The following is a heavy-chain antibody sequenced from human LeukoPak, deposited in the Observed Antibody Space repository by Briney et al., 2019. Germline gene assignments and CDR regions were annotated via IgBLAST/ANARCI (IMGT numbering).Heavy chain of an antibody. CDR3: ARSEVDLRRTRSGMDV. CDR1: GFTFSSYW. Sequence: PGGSLRLSCAASGFTFSSYWMHWVRQAPGKGLVWVSRINSDGSSTSYADSVKGRFTISRDNAKNTLYLQMNSLRAEDTAVYYCARSEVDLRRTRSGMDVWGKGTTVTVSS. CDR2: INSDGSST. J-gene: IGHJ6*04. D-gene: IGHD1-1*01. V-gene: IGHV3-74*01.